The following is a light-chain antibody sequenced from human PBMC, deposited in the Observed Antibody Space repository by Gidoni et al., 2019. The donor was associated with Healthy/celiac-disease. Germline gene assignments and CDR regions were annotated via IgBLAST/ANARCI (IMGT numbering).Light chain of an antibody. J-gene: IGLJ2*01. CDR3: AAWDDSLKRV. CDR2: SNN. CDR1: SSNIGSNT. Sequence: QSVLTQPPSASGTPGQRVTISCSGISSNIGSNTVNWYQQLPGTAPKLLIYSNNQRPSGVPDRFSGSKSGTSASLAISGLQSEDEADYYCAAWDDSLKRVFGGGTKLTVL. V-gene: IGLV1-44*01.